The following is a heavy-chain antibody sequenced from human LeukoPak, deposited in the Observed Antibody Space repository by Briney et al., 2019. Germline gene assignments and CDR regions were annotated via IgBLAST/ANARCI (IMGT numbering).Heavy chain of an antibody. J-gene: IGHJ5*02. CDR1: GGSISSYY. D-gene: IGHD3-22*01. Sequence: SETLSLTCTVSGGSISSYYWSWIRQPPGKGLEWIGYIYYSGSTNYNPSLKSRVTISVDTSKNQFSLKLSSVSAADTAVYYCARDYNYDTTGYYRPEGRFDPWGQGTLVTVSS. V-gene: IGHV4-59*01. CDR2: IYYSGST. CDR3: ARDYNYDTTGYYRPEGRFDP.